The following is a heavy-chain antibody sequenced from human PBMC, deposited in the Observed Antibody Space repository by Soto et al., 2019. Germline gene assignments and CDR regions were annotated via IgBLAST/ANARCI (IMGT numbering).Heavy chain of an antibody. CDR1: GYTFTSYG. CDR3: ARDRSLWGVWGSYRYTDFDY. Sequence: QVPLVQSGAEVKKPGASVKVSCKASGYTFTSYGISWVRQAPGQGLEWMGWISAYNGNTNYAQKLQGRVTMTTDTSTSTAYMELRSLRSDDTAVYYCARDRSLWGVWGSYRYTDFDYWGQGTLVTVSS. J-gene: IGHJ4*02. D-gene: IGHD3-16*02. CDR2: ISAYNGNT. V-gene: IGHV1-18*01.